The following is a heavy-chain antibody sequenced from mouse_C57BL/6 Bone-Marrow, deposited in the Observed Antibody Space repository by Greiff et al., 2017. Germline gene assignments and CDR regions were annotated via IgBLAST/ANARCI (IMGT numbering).Heavy chain of an antibody. CDR2: ISGGGGNT. D-gene: IGHD2-5*01. CDR3: ARHSAYYSNYGFAY. V-gene: IGHV5-9*01. Sequence: EVQVVESGGGLVKPGGSLKLSCAASGFTFSSYTMSWVRQTPEKRLEWVATISGGGGNTYYPDSVKGRFTISRDNAKNTLYLQMSSLRSADTALYYCARHSAYYSNYGFAYWGQGTLVTVSA. J-gene: IGHJ3*01. CDR1: GFTFSSYT.